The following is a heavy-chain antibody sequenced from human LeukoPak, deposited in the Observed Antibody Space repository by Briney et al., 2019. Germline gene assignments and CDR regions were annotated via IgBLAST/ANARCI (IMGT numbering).Heavy chain of an antibody. CDR3: ARDAAYSSSWYWFDP. J-gene: IGHJ5*02. V-gene: IGHV1-2*02. Sequence: GASVKVSCKASGYTFTGYYMHWVRQAPGQGLEWMGWINPNSGGTNYAQKFQGRVTMTRDTSISTAYMELSRLRSDDTAVYCCARDAAYSSSWYWFDPWGQGTLVTVSS. CDR1: GYTFTGYY. CDR2: INPNSGGT. D-gene: IGHD6-13*01.